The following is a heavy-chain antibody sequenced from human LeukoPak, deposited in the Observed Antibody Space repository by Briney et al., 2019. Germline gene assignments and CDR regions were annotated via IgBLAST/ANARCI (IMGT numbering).Heavy chain of an antibody. J-gene: IGHJ4*02. CDR1: SEFFSGYY. D-gene: IGHD3-10*01. CDR3: VRLPLGAFGEVLNFDC. CDR2: FNDSGTT. Sequence: SETLSLTCGVSSEFFSGYYWGWIRQPPGKGLEWIGDFNDSGTTKYNPTLKSRVTISIDTSKNQFSLKVKSVTAADTAVYYCVRLPLGAFGEVLNFDCWGQGTLVTVSS. V-gene: IGHV4-34*01.